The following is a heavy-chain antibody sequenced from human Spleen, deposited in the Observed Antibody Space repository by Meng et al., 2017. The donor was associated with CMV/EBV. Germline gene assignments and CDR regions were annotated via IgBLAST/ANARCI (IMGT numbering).Heavy chain of an antibody. V-gene: IGHV1-18*01. CDR2: ISAYNGHT. CDR1: GYTFTSHG. Sequence: ASVKVSCKASGYTFTSHGVNWVRQAPGQGLEWMAWISAYNGHTNYAHKFQGRVTVTADTSTSTAYMELRSLRPDDTAVYYCAHSKAGGLYGMDVWGQGTTVTVSS. J-gene: IGHJ6*02. CDR3: AHSKAGGLYGMDV. D-gene: IGHD3-10*01.